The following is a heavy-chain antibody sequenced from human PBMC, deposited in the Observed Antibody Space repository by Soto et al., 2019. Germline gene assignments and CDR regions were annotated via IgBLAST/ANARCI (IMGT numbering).Heavy chain of an antibody. J-gene: IGHJ4*02. Sequence: SETLSLTCAVSGGSISSGGYSWSWIRQPPGKGLEWIGYIYHSGSTYYNPSLKSRVTISVDRSQNQFSLKLSSVTAADTAVYYCVAGPIYGGRLLDYWGQGTLVTVSS. V-gene: IGHV4-30-2*01. CDR3: VAGPIYGGRLLDY. CDR1: GGSISSGGYS. CDR2: IYHSGST. D-gene: IGHD2-15*01.